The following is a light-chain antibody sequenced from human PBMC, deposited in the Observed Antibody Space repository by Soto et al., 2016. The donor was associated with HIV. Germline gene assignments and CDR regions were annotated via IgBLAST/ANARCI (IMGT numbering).Light chain of an antibody. CDR2: AAS. Sequence: AIRMTQSPSSLSASTGDRVTITCRASQGISSYLAWYQQKPGKAPKLLIYAASTLQSGVPSRFSGSGSGTDFTLTISCLQSEDFATYYCQQLNSYSLTFGGGPRWRSN. CDR3: QQLNSYSLT. V-gene: IGKV1-8*01. J-gene: IGKJ4*01. CDR1: QGISSY.